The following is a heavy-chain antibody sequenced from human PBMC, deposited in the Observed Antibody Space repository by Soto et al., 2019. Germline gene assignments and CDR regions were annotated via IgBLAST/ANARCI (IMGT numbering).Heavy chain of an antibody. CDR3: AHVYGGYANFDY. CDR1: GFSLSTSGVG. D-gene: IGHD5-12*01. V-gene: IGHV2-5*02. J-gene: IGHJ4*02. CDR2: IYWDDDK. Sequence: QITLKESGPTLVKPTQTLTLTCTFSGFSLSTSGVGVGWIRQPPGKALEWLALIYWDDDKRYSPSLKSRLTIPKDTSNTPVVLTMTNMDPVDTATYYCAHVYGGYANFDYWGQGTLVTVSS.